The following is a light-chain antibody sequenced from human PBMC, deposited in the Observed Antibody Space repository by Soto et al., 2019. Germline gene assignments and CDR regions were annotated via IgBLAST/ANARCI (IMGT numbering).Light chain of an antibody. Sequence: DIQMTQSPSSLSASVGDRVTITCRASQGIRDALGWYQQKPGKAPKRLIYAASSLQSGVPSRFSGSVSGTEFTLTISSLKPEDFATYYCLQHNSYPLTFGQGTKVEIK. V-gene: IGKV1-17*01. J-gene: IGKJ1*01. CDR2: AAS. CDR3: LQHNSYPLT. CDR1: QGIRDA.